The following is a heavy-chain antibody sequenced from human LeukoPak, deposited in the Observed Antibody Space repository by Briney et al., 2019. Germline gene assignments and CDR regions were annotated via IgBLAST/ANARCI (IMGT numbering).Heavy chain of an antibody. CDR2: INPNSGGT. V-gene: IGHV1-2*02. CDR3: ATCLETTHTIYV. CDR1: GYTFTGYY. Sequence: ASVKVSCKASGYTFTGYYMHWVRQAPGQGLEWMGWINPNSGGTNYAQKFQGRVTITRDTSISTAYMELSRLRSDDTAVYYGATCLETTHTIYVWGKGTTVTVSS. J-gene: IGHJ6*04. D-gene: IGHD3-10*01.